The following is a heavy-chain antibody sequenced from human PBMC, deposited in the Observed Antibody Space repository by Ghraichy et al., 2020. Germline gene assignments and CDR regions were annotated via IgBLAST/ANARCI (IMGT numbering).Heavy chain of an antibody. CDR2: SNHSVST. D-gene: IGHD6-6*01. Sequence: SETLSLTCAVYGGSFSGYYWSWIRHRPGKGLELIGESNHSVSTNYNPSLKSRVTISVDTSKNQFSLKLSSVTAADTAVYYCARVHTRDRIAARSQPLGYWGQGTLGTVSS. CDR3: ARVHTRDRIAARSQPLGY. CDR1: GGSFSGYY. J-gene: IGHJ4*02. V-gene: IGHV4-34*01.